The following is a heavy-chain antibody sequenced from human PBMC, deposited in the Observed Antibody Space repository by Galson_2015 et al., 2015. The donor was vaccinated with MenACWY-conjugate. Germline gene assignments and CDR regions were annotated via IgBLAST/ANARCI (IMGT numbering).Heavy chain of an antibody. V-gene: IGHV3-30*04. CDR2: ISYDGSNK. CDR1: GFTFSSYA. D-gene: IGHD4-23*01. Sequence: LRLSCAASGFTFSSYAMHWVRQAPGKGLEWVAVISYDGSNKYYADSVKGRFTISRDNSKNTLYLQMNSLRAEDTAVYYCARRRERWPDYWGQGTLVTVSS. CDR3: ARRRERWPDY. J-gene: IGHJ4*02.